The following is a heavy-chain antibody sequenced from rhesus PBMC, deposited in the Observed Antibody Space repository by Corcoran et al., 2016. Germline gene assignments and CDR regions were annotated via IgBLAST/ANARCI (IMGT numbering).Heavy chain of an antibody. CDR2: ITSGGGNT. V-gene: IGHV3S5*01. CDR3: ATETVVTTGSLSY. J-gene: IGHJ4*01. CDR1: GFMFSNYD. D-gene: IGHD4-23*01. Sequence: EVQLVETGGGLVQPGGSLKLSCVASGFMFSNYDLIWVRQAPGKGLEWVSGITSGGGNTYYADSVKGRFTISRENSQNPLSLQMNNLRAEDTAVYYCATETVVTTGSLSYWGQGVLVTVSS.